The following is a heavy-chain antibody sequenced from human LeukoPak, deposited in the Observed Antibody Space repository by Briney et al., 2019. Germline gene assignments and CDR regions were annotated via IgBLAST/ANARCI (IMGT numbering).Heavy chain of an antibody. V-gene: IGHV4-59*01. D-gene: IGHD1-7*01. CDR2: IYYSGST. J-gene: IGHJ4*02. CDR1: GGSISSYY. Sequence: SETLSLTCTVSGGSISSYYWSWIRQPPGKGLEWIGYIYYSGSTNYNPSLKSRVTISVDTSKNQFSLKLSSVTAADTAVYYCARGVRGTTFYFDYWGRGTLVTVSS. CDR3: ARGVRGTTFYFDY.